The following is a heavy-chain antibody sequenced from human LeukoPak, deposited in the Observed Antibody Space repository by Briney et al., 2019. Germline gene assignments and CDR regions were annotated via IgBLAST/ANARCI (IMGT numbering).Heavy chain of an antibody. D-gene: IGHD2-2*01. CDR1: GGSISSYY. V-gene: IGHV4-59*01. CDR3: TRTVVVPAAMRDYYYYYGMDV. Sequence: SETLSLTCTVSGGSISSYYLSWIRQPPGKGLKWIGYISYSGSTNYNPSLKSRVTISVDTSKNQFSLKLSSVTAADTAVYYCTRTVVVPAAMRDYYYYYGMDVWGKGTTVTVSS. CDR2: ISYSGST. J-gene: IGHJ6*04.